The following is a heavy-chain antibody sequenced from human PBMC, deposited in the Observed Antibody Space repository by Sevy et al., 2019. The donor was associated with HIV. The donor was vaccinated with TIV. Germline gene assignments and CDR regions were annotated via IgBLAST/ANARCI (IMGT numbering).Heavy chain of an antibody. J-gene: IGHJ5*02. CDR1: GGSISDYY. D-gene: IGHD2-2*01. CDR3: ARATRPMANWFDP. Sequence: SETLSLTCTVSGGSISDYYWNWIRQPPGKGLEWIGYIHYSGSTNYNPSLKSRVTISVDTSKDQFSLKLTSVTAADTAVYYCARATRPMANWFDPRGQGTLVTVSS. V-gene: IGHV4-59*01. CDR2: IHYSGST.